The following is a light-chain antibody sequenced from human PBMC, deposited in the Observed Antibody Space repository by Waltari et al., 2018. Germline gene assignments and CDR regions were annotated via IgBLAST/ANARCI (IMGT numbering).Light chain of an antibody. Sequence: DIQMTQSPSSLSASVGDRVTITCRASQRISRNLNWYQQKPGKAPNLLIYAASSLQSGVTSSFSGSGFGTDFTLSIRNLQPEDFATDYCQQSHSTPITFGQGTRLEIK. CDR1: QRISRN. J-gene: IGKJ5*01. CDR3: QQSHSTPIT. V-gene: IGKV1-39*01. CDR2: AAS.